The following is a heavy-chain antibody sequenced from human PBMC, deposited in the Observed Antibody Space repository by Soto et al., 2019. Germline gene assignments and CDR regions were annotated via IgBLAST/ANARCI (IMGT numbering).Heavy chain of an antibody. CDR2: ISYDGSLQ. V-gene: IGHV3-30*03. D-gene: IGHD5-18*01. J-gene: IGHJ4*02. Sequence: QAQLVESGGGVVQPGMSLRLSCAASGFANSSYGMHWVRQAPGTGLEWVAVISYDGSLQHYADSVKGRFTISRDNSKNMVLLQLSSLRAEDTAVYYCVSDRGYGHASVPYSWGQGTLVSVSS. CDR3: VSDRGYGHASVPYS. CDR1: GFANSSYG.